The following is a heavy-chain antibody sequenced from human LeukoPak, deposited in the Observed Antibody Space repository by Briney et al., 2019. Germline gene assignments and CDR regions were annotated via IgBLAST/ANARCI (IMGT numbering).Heavy chain of an antibody. Sequence: GGSLRLSCAASGFIVSTKYLSWVRQAPGKGLEWVSVIYSDGTTFYEDSVKGRFTISRDNSKNTLYLHLDSLRAEDTAVYYCARGYCTTSRCPIDYWGQGTLVTDSS. J-gene: IGHJ4*02. CDR3: ARGYCTTSRCPIDY. CDR2: IYSDGTT. CDR1: GFIVSTKY. D-gene: IGHD2-8*01. V-gene: IGHV3-66*01.